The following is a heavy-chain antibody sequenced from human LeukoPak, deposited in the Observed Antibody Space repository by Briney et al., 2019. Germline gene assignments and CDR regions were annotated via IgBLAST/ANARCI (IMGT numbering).Heavy chain of an antibody. CDR1: GYTFTSYG. Sequence: GASVKVSRKASGYTFTSYGISWVRQAPGQGLEWMGWISAYNGNTNYAQKLQGRVTMTTDTSTSTAYMELRSLRSDDTAVYYCARDFPYSYGYKGDFDYWGQGTLVTVSS. D-gene: IGHD5-18*01. J-gene: IGHJ4*02. V-gene: IGHV1-18*04. CDR2: ISAYNGNT. CDR3: ARDFPYSYGYKGDFDY.